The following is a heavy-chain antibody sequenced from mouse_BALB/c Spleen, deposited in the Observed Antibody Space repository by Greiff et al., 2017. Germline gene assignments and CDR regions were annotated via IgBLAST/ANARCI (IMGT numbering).Heavy chain of an antibody. CDR2: IDPENGNT. Sequence: EVQLQQSGAELVRPGALVKLSCKASGFNIKDYYMHWVKQRHEQGLEWIGWIDPENGNTIYDPKFQGKASITADTSSNTAYLQLSSLTSEDTAVYYCARGGNAWFAYWGQGTLVTVSA. V-gene: IGHV14-1*02. D-gene: IGHD2-1*01. CDR1: GFNIKDYY. CDR3: ARGGNAWFAY. J-gene: IGHJ3*01.